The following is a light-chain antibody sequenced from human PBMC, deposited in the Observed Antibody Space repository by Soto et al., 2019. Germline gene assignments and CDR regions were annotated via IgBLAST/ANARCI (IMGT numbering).Light chain of an antibody. J-gene: IGKJ5*01. CDR2: GAS. CDR1: QSVSSSC. V-gene: IGKV3-20*01. Sequence: EIVLTQSPGTLSLSPGERATLSCRASQSVSSSCLAWYQQKPGQAPRLLIYGASSRAIGIPDRFSGSGSGTDFTLTISRLEPEDFAVYYCQQYGSSLLTFGQGTRLEIK. CDR3: QQYGSSLLT.